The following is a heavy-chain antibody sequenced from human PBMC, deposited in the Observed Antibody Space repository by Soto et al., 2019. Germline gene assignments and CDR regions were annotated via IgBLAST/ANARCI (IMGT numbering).Heavy chain of an antibody. V-gene: IGHV3-30*18. D-gene: IGHD6-13*01. CDR1: GFIFINYG. CDR3: AKSRPGSSWYEGDS. J-gene: IGHJ4*02. CDR2: ISYDGTIQ. Sequence: QVQLVESGGGVVQPGRSLRLSCAASGFIFINYGMHWVRQAPGKGLEWLAVISYDGTIQYYVDSVKGRFTISRDNSNNTLFPQMNSLRPEDTAVYFCAKSRPGSSWYEGDSWGQGTLVTVSS.